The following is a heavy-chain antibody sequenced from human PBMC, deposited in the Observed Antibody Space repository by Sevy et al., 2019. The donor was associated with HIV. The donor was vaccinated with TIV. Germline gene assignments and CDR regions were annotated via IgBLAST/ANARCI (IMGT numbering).Heavy chain of an antibody. V-gene: IGHV3-7*01. J-gene: IGHJ4*02. CDR2: IKQDESER. D-gene: IGHD3-10*01. Sequence: GGSLRISCAASGFSFSNYWMHWVRQAPGKGLEWVANIKQDESERYYVASVKGRFTISRDNAKNSVYLEMNSLRLDDTAIYYCAKGNSGSFDYWGQGTLVTVSS. CDR1: GFSFSNYW. CDR3: AKGNSGSFDY.